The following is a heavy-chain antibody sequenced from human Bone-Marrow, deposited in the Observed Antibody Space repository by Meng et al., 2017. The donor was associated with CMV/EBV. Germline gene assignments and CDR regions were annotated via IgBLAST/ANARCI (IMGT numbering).Heavy chain of an antibody. CDR3: AKDRVRVGATGDY. Sequence: GESLKIPCAASGFTFSSYGMHWVRQAPGKGLEWVAFIRYDGSNKYYADSVKGRFTISRDNSKNTLYLQMNSLRAEDTAVYYCAKDRVRVGATGDYWGQGTLVTVSS. J-gene: IGHJ4*02. CDR1: GFTFSSYG. CDR2: IRYDGSNK. V-gene: IGHV3-30*02. D-gene: IGHD1-26*01.